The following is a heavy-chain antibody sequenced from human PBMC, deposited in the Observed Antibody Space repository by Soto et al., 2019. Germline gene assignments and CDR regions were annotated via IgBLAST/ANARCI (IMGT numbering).Heavy chain of an antibody. V-gene: IGHV3-33*01. CDR3: ARDYDSSGYPRYYFDY. CDR1: GFTFSSYG. Sequence: QVQLVESGGGVVQPGRSLRLSCAASGFTFSSYGMHWVRQAPGKGLEWVAVIWYDGSNKYYADSVKGRFTISRDNSKNSLYRHMHSLRAEDTAVYYCARDYDSSGYPRYYFDYWGQGTLVTVSS. CDR2: IWYDGSNK. D-gene: IGHD3-22*01. J-gene: IGHJ4*02.